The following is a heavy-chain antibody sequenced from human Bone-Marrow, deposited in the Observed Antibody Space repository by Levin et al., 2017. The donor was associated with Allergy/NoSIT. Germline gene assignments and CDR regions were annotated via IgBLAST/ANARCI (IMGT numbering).Heavy chain of an antibody. D-gene: IGHD3-3*01. J-gene: IGHJ6*02. CDR3: AHLRNAPGFWGGYYMDV. V-gene: IGHV2-5*02. CDR2: IYWDDDK. CDR1: GFSLSTSGVG. Sequence: SGPTLVKPTQTLTLTCTFSGFSLSTSGVGVGWIRQPPGKALEWLALIYWDDDKRYSPSLKTRLTITKDTSKNQVVLTMTNMDPVDTGTYYCAHLRNAPGFWGGYYMDVWGQGTTVAVSS.